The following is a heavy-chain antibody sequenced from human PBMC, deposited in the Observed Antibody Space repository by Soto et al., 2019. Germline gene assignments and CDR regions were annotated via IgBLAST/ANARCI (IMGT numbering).Heavy chain of an antibody. CDR1: GFTFSSSG. J-gene: IGHJ4*02. D-gene: IGHD6-13*01. Sequence: QVQLVESGGGVVQPGRSLRLSCVASGFTFSSSGMHWVRQAPGKGLEWVALISYDGSNKYYAASVKGRFTISRDNSKNTVHVQVISLRTKDTAVYYCAKDRSSSWSLDYLGQGPLVIVSS. V-gene: IGHV3-30*18. CDR2: ISYDGSNK. CDR3: AKDRSSSWSLDY.